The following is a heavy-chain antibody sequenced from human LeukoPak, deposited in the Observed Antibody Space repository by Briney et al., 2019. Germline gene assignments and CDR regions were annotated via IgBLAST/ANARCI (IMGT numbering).Heavy chain of an antibody. Sequence: SGGSLRLSCAASGFTFSSYAMSWVRQAPGQGLEWVSAISGSGGSTYYADSVKGRFTISRDNSKNTLYLQMNSLRAVDTALYYCGKDRDSLQWYKDAFHIWGLGTMVTVSS. V-gene: IGHV3-23*01. D-gene: IGHD3-3*01. CDR1: GFTFSSYA. CDR2: ISGSGGST. J-gene: IGHJ3*02. CDR3: GKDRDSLQWYKDAFHI.